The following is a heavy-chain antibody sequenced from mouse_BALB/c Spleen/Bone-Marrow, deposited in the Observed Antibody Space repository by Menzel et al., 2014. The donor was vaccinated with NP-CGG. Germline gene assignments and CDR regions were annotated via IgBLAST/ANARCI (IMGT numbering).Heavy chain of an antibody. Sequence: EVQVVESGAELVKPGASVKLSYTASGFNIKDTYMNWVRQRPEQGLEWIGRIDPVNGNTKYDPKFQGKATITADTSSNTAYLQLSSLTSEDTAVYYCAREYYGNYAWYFDVWGAGTTVTVSS. CDR2: IDPVNGNT. V-gene: IGHV14-3*02. CDR1: GFNIKDTY. D-gene: IGHD2-1*01. CDR3: AREYYGNYAWYFDV. J-gene: IGHJ1*01.